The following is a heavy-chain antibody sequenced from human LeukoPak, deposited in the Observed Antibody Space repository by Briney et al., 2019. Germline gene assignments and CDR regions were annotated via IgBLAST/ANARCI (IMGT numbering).Heavy chain of an antibody. J-gene: IGHJ6*02. CDR1: GYTFTGYY. D-gene: IGHD2-2*01. CDR3: ARDRMVGTVVPAAKVWASGMDV. CDR2: INPNSGGT. Sequence: GASVKVSCKASGYTFTGYYMHWVRLAPGQGLEWMGWINPNSGGTNYAQKFQGRVTMTRDTSISTAYMELSRLRSDDTAVYYCARDRMVGTVVPAAKVWASGMDVWGQGTTVTVSS. V-gene: IGHV1-2*02.